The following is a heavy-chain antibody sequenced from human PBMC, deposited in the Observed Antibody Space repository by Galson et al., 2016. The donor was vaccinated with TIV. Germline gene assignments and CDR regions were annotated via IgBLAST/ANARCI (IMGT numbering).Heavy chain of an antibody. CDR1: QFPFSDYW. Sequence: LRLSCAASQFPFSDYWMNWIRQAPGKGLEWVATIKQDGSDRYYGDSVKGRFTISRDKAKRLLYLHMSSLRVEDTAVYYCARDPLFGGMDVWGQGATVAVS. CDR2: IKQDGSDR. CDR3: ARDPLFGGMDV. V-gene: IGHV3-7*03. D-gene: IGHD3-10*02. J-gene: IGHJ6*02.